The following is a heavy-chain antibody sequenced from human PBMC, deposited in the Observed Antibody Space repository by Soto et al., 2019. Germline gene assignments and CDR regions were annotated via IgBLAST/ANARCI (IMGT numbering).Heavy chain of an antibody. J-gene: IGHJ6*02. D-gene: IGHD2-15*01. V-gene: IGHV5-51*01. CDR1: GYSFTSYW. CDR3: ARQSTHLYYYYYGMDV. CDR2: IYPGDSDT. Sequence: GESLKISCKGAGYSFTSYWIGWVRPMPGKGLEWMGIIYPGDSDTRYSPSFQGQVTISADKSISTAYLQWSSLKASDTAMYYCARQSTHLYYYYYGMDVWGQGTTVTVSS.